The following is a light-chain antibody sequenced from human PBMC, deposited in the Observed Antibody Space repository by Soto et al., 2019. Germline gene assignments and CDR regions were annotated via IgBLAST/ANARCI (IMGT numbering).Light chain of an antibody. CDR1: QSVSSRH. Sequence: EIVLTQSPGTLSLPPGERATLSCRASQSVSSRHLAWYQQKPGQAPRLLIYGTSSRATGIPDRFSGSGSGTDFTLTISRLEPEDFAVYYCQQYDNSPRYTFGQGTKLEIK. CDR3: QQYDNSPRYT. CDR2: GTS. J-gene: IGKJ2*01. V-gene: IGKV3-20*01.